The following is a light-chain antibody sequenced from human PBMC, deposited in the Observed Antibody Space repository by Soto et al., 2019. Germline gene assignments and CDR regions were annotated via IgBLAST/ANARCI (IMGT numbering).Light chain of an antibody. V-gene: IGKV1-39*01. CDR2: AAS. J-gene: IGKJ4*01. Sequence: DIQMTQSPSSLSASVGDRVTITCRASQSISSYLNWYQQKPGKAPKLLIYAASSLQSGVLSRFSGSGSGTDFTLTINSLQPEDFATYYCQQSYSTPLTFGGGTKVEIK. CDR1: QSISSY. CDR3: QQSYSTPLT.